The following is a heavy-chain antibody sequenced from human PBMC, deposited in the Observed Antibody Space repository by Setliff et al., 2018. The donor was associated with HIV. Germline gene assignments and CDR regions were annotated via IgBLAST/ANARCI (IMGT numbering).Heavy chain of an antibody. D-gene: IGHD2-2*01. V-gene: IGHV3-48*01. CDR2: ISSSSDTI. Sequence: GGSLRLSCAASGFTFSYYSMNWVRQAPGKGLELVSYISSSSDTIYYADSVKGRFTISRDNAKNSLYLQMNSLRAEDTAVYYCARSSSAVQTPGDFWGQAPLVTVSS. CDR3: ARSSSAVQTPGDF. J-gene: IGHJ4*02. CDR1: GFTFSYYS.